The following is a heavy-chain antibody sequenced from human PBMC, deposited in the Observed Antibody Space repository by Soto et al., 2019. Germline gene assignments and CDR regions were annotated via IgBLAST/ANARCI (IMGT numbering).Heavy chain of an antibody. Sequence: QITLEESGPTLVRPTQTLTLTCTVSGFSLSTDAVGVAWIRQPPGKALEWLALIYWNDEARYKSSQNNRLTITKDTSKNQVVLTMTDMAPLDTATYFCAHRIAAPGRTLDYWGQGILVTVSS. CDR3: AHRIAAPGRTLDY. V-gene: IGHV2-5*01. J-gene: IGHJ4*02. D-gene: IGHD6-13*01. CDR2: IYWNDEA. CDR1: GFSLSTDAVG.